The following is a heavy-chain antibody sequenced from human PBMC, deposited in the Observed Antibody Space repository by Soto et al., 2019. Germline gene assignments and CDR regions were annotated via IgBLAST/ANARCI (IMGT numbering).Heavy chain of an antibody. CDR1: EFTFRDHW. V-gene: IGHV3-7*03. J-gene: IGHJ5*02. D-gene: IGHD3-16*02. Sequence: PGGSLRLSYSGSEFTFRDHWQCWVREAPGNGVEWVANIKQDESDNYYVDSVKGRFTISRDNAKNALYLQMNSLRVEDTAVYYCAAYCYTMTCTHFHGYSWGQGTQVTVSS. CDR3: AAYCYTMTCTHFHGYS. CDR2: IKQDESDN.